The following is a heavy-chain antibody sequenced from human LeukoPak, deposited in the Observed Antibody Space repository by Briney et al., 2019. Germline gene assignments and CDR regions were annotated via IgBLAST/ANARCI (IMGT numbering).Heavy chain of an antibody. CDR1: GGSISRGDYY. D-gene: IGHD2-2*01. J-gene: IGHJ4*02. Sequence: SQTLSLTCTVSGGSISRGDYYWSWIRQPPGKGLEWIGYIYYSGSTYYNPSLKSRVTISVDTSKNQFSLKLSSVTAADTAVYYCARDRRRSSTSCLGYWGQGTLVTVSS. CDR3: ARDRRRSSTSCLGY. CDR2: IYYSGST. V-gene: IGHV4-30-4*01.